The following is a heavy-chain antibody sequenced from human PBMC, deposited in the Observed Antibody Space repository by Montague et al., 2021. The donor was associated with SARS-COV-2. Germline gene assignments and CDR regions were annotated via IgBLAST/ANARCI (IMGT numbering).Heavy chain of an antibody. CDR2: ISNDGRT. CDR3: ARHRRYDVVTYYPDF. V-gene: IGHV4-39*01. D-gene: IGHD3-9*01. CDR1: GGSFDSDNFF. J-gene: IGHJ4*02. Sequence: SETLSLTCSVSGGSFDSDNFFWGWIRQPPGKRLEWIGVISNDGRTFDIPSLKSRVTISVHTSRNQLSLNVKSVTAADTAVYYCARHRRYDVVTYYPDFWGQGILVTVSS.